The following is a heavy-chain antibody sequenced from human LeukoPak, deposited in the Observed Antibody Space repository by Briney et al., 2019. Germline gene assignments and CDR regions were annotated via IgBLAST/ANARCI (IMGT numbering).Heavy chain of an antibody. D-gene: IGHD3-22*01. V-gene: IGHV1-2*06. CDR3: ARGPYSYDSSGAFDI. CDR1: GYSFTAYY. CDR2: INPNTGVT. Sequence: VSVKVSCKASGYSFTAYYVHWVRQAPGQGLEWMGLINPNTGVTKLAQKFHGRVTMSRDTSISTAYMELNRLTSDDTAVYFCARGPYSYDSSGAFDIWGQGTMVTVSS. J-gene: IGHJ3*02.